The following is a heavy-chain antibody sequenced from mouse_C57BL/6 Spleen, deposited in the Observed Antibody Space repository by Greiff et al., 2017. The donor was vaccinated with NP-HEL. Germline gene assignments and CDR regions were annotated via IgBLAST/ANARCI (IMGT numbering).Heavy chain of an antibody. Sequence: VQLQQSGAELVRPGTSVKMSCKASGYTFTNYWIGWAKQRPGHGLEWIGDIYPGGGYTNYNEKFKGKATLTADISSSTAYMQFSSLTSEDSAIYYCARRETGTFDYWGQGTTLTVSS. J-gene: IGHJ2*01. CDR1: GYTFTNYW. CDR2: IYPGGGYT. V-gene: IGHV1-63*01. CDR3: ARRETGTFDY. D-gene: IGHD4-1*01.